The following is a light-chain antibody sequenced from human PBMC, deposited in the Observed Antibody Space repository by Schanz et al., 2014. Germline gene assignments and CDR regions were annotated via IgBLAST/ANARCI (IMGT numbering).Light chain of an antibody. J-gene: IGLJ3*02. CDR1: SSDVGSYKL. CDR2: EGS. Sequence: QSALTQPASVSGSPGQSITISCTGTSSDVGSYKLVSWYQQHPGKAPKLMIYEGSKRPSGVSNRFSGSKSGNTASLTISGLQAEDEADYYCSSYTTSSSWVFGGGTKLTVL. V-gene: IGLV2-14*02. CDR3: SSYTTSSSWV.